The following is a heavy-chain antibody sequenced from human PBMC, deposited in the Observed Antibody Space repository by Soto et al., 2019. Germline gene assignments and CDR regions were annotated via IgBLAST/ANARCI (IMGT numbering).Heavy chain of an antibody. CDR3: ARAQLVGYAGNYAFDY. CDR2: IYHSGST. J-gene: IGHJ4*02. V-gene: IGHV4-4*02. CDR1: GGSISSSNW. Sequence: QVQLQESGPGLVKPSGTLSLTCAVSGGSISSSNWWSWVRQPPGKGLEWIGEIYHSGSTNYNPSLKSRVTISVDNSKHQFTLKLSSVTAADTAVYYCARAQLVGYAGNYAFDYWGQGTLVNVSS. D-gene: IGHD4-4*01.